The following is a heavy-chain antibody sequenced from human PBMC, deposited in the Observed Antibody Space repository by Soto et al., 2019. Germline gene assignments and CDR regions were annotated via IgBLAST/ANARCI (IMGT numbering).Heavy chain of an antibody. CDR2: IFYSGST. CDR3: ARHLTYCSAGSCYSDFPYYGMDV. CDR1: GGSISSSSYY. J-gene: IGHJ6*02. Sequence: QLQLQESGPGLVKPSETLSLTCTVSGGSISSSSYYWGWIRQPPGKGLEWIGSIFYSGSTYYNPSLKSRVTLSVDTSKNQLSLKLSSVTAADTAVYYCARHLTYCSAGSCYSDFPYYGMDVWGQGTTVTVSS. V-gene: IGHV4-39*01. D-gene: IGHD2-15*01.